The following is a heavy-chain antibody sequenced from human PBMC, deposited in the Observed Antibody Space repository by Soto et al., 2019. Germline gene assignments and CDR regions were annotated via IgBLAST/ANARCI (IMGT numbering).Heavy chain of an antibody. CDR2: VSATAGTT. Sequence: HPGGSLRLSFAASGFTFSRYFMSWVRQAPGKGLEWVSLVSATAGTTYYTDSVKGRFTISRDNSRNTVYLQMNSLRADDTAVYYCAKDRLAGGFDYWGQGTLVTVSS. CDR1: GFTFSRYF. V-gene: IGHV3-23*01. D-gene: IGHD3-16*01. J-gene: IGHJ4*02. CDR3: AKDRLAGGFDY.